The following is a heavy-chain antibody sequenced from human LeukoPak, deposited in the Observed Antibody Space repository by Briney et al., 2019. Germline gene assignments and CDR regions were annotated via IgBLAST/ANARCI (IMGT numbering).Heavy chain of an antibody. Sequence: PGGSLRLSCAASGFTFSSYGMHWVRQAPGKGLEWVAFIRYDGSNKYYADSVKGRFTVSRDNSKNTLYLQMNSLRAEDTAVYYCANDLSPYDFWSGRTFDYWGQGTLVTVSS. CDR2: IRYDGSNK. D-gene: IGHD3-3*01. J-gene: IGHJ4*02. CDR3: ANDLSPYDFWSGRTFDY. CDR1: GFTFSSYG. V-gene: IGHV3-30*02.